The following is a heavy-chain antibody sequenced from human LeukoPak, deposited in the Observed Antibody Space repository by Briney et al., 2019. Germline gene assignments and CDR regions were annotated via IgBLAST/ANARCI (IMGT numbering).Heavy chain of an antibody. V-gene: IGHV3-23*01. CDR2: ISGSGRDT. J-gene: IGHJ4*02. CDR3: AKTAQYSSSWIDC. CDR1: GFTFGDYA. D-gene: IGHD6-13*01. Sequence: PGGSLRLSCTGSGFTFGDYAMSWVRQAPGKGLEWVSGISGSGRDTYYADSVKGRFTISRDNSENTLYLQMNSLRAEDTAVYYCAKTAQYSSSWIDCWGQGTLVTVSS.